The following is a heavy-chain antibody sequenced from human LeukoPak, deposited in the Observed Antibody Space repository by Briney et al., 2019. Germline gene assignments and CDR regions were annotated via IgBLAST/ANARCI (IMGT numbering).Heavy chain of an antibody. J-gene: IGHJ4*02. D-gene: IGHD6-13*01. Sequence: PGGSLRLSCAASGFTVSSNYMSWVRQAPGKGLEWVSAISGSGGSTYYADSVKGRFTISRDNSKNTLYLQMNSLRAEDTAVYYCAKGIAAASTAQDYWGQGTLVTVSS. CDR2: ISGSGGST. CDR3: AKGIAAASTAQDY. CDR1: GFTVSSNY. V-gene: IGHV3-23*01.